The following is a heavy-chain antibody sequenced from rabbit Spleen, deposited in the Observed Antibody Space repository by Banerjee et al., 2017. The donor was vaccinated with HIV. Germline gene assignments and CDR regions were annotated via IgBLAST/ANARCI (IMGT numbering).Heavy chain of an antibody. Sequence: QSLEESGGDLVKPGASLTLTCTASGFSFSSNYWICWVRQAPGKGLEWIACIYGGSSANTYYASWAKGRFTISKTSSTTVTLQMTSLTAADTATYFCARDSGSSFSSYGMDLWGPGTLVTVS. CDR2: IYGGSSANT. D-gene: IGHD8-1*01. CDR1: GFSFSSNYW. J-gene: IGHJ6*01. CDR3: ARDSGSSFSSYGMDL. V-gene: IGHV1S40*01.